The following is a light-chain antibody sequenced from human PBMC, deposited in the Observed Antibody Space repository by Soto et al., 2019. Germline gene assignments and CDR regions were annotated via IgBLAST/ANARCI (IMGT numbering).Light chain of an antibody. Sequence: QSVLTQPASVSGSPGQAVTIYCTGTSRDVGSYNLVSWYQQHPGNAPKLIIYEGTKRPSGVSYRFSGSKSGNTAHLTISGLQEEDEGDYHCCSFAGSSTYVFGTGTK. CDR2: EGT. CDR1: SRDVGSYNL. CDR3: CSFAGSSTYV. V-gene: IGLV2-23*01. J-gene: IGLJ1*01.